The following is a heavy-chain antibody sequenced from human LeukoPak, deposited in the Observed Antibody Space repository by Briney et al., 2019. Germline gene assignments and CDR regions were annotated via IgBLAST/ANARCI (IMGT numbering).Heavy chain of an antibody. CDR3: ARVPKYYDILTGSSNAFDI. CDR2: ISQSGST. V-gene: IGHV4-34*01. Sequence: SETLSLTCGVSGGSFSFYYWSWIRQPPGKGLEWIGEISQSGSTNYNPSLKSRVNISLDTSENQFSLKLSSVTAADTAVYYCARVPKYYDILTGSSNAFDIWGQGTMVTVSS. CDR1: GGSFSFYY. D-gene: IGHD3-9*01. J-gene: IGHJ3*02.